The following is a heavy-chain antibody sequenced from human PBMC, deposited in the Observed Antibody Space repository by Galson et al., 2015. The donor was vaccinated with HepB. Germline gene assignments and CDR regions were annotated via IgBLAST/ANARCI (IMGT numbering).Heavy chain of an antibody. D-gene: IGHD5-12*01. V-gene: IGHV3-33*08. CDR2: IWYDGSNK. CDR1: GFTFSSYG. CDR3: ARDGDIVATMLDY. J-gene: IGHJ4*02. Sequence: SLRLSCAASGFTFSSYGMHWVRQAPGKGLEWVAVIWYDGSNKYYTDSVKGRFTISRDNSKNTLYLQVNSLRAEDTAVYYCARDGDIVATMLDYWGQGTLVTVSS.